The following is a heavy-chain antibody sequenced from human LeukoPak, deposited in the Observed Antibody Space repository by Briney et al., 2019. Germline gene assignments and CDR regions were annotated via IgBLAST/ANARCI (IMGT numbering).Heavy chain of an antibody. CDR3: VRVRHPTGGPWVVGQTAYFQQ. J-gene: IGHJ1*01. CDR2: LYYSGTT. CDR1: GGSINSNLDY. V-gene: IGHV4-39*01. Sequence: PSETLFLTYTVSGGSINSNLDYWGWLRQPPGKGLDWIGSLYYSGTTYYNPSLESRVTISVDTSKNQFSLKLSSVTAADTAVYYCVRVRHPTGGPWVVGQTAYFQQWSQGTLVTVSS. D-gene: IGHD2-2*01.